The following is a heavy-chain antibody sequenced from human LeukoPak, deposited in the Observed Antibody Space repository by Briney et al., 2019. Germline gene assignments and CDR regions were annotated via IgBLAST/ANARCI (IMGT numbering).Heavy chain of an antibody. CDR3: ARGDGYNFFDY. V-gene: IGHV3-53*01. J-gene: IGHJ4*02. CDR1: GGSISSNN. Sequence: ETLSLTCAVSGGSISSNNWWSWVRQAPGKGLEWVSVFYVGGATYYADSVKGRFTISRDNSENTLYLQMKSLRAEDTAVYYCARGDGYNFFDYWGQGTLVTVSS. CDR2: FYVGGAT. D-gene: IGHD5-24*01.